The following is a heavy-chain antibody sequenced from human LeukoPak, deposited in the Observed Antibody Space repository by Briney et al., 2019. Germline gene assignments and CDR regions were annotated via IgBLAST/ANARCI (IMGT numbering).Heavy chain of an antibody. V-gene: IGHV4-59*01. CDR1: GGSISSYY. Sequence: SETLSLTCTVSGGSISSYYWSWIRQPPGKGLEWIGYIYYSGSINYNPSLKSRVTISVDTSKNQFSLKLSSVTAADTAVYYCAGGNYGDYAYVFDYWGQGTLVTVSS. CDR3: AGGNYGDYAYVFDY. D-gene: IGHD4-17*01. CDR2: IYYSGSI. J-gene: IGHJ4*02.